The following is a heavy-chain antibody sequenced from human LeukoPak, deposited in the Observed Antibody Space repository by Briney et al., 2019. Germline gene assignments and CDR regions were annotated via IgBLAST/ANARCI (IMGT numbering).Heavy chain of an antibody. CDR2: INLEGSST. D-gene: IGHD5-18*01. CDR3: ARDPIGYSYIDY. V-gene: IGHV3-74*01. CDR1: GFTFSSYW. J-gene: IGHJ4*02. Sequence: PGGSLRLSCTLSGFTFSSYWMHWVRQAPGKGLVWVSRINLEGSSTNYADPVKGRFTISRDNAKNTLYLQMNSLRAEDTALYYCARDPIGYSYIDYWGQGTLVTVSS.